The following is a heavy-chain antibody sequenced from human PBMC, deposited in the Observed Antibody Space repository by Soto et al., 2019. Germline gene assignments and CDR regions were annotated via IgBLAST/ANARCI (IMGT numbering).Heavy chain of an antibody. J-gene: IGHJ4*02. Sequence: SETLSLTCPVSGGSIGSSSYYWGWIRQPPGKGLEWIGSIYYSGSTYYNPSLKSRVTISVDTSKNQFSLKLSSVTAADTAVYYCVKYSGYDFDYWGQGTLVTVSS. CDR3: VKYSGYDFDY. V-gene: IGHV4-39*01. CDR1: GGSIGSSSYY. D-gene: IGHD5-12*01. CDR2: IYYSGST.